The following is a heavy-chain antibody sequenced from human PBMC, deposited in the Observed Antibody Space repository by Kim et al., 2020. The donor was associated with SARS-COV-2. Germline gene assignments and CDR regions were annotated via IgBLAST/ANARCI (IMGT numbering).Heavy chain of an antibody. D-gene: IGHD2-15*01. CDR1: GFTFGSYG. V-gene: IGHV3-33*05. J-gene: IGHJ4*02. CDR2: ISYDGSRK. CDR3: ARDRGGLGCSGDSCYYFDY. Sequence: GGSLRLSCAASGFTFGSYGMHWVRQAPGKGLEWVAVISYDGSRKYYADSVKGRFTISRDNSKNTLYLQMNSLRAEDTAVYYCARDRGGLGCSGDSCYYFDYWGQETLVTVSS.